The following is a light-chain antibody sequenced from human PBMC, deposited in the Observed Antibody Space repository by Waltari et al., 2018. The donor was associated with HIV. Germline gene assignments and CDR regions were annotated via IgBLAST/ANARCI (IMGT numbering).Light chain of an antibody. J-gene: IGKJ3*01. Sequence: DIQMTQSPSSLSASVGDRVTITCRASQGIGNRLAWYQHKPGKVPKLLIYAASTLQSGVLSRFSGSGSGTDFSLTISSLQPEDVATYYCQKCTSAPLTYGPGTRVDIK. CDR2: AAS. CDR1: QGIGNR. V-gene: IGKV1-27*01. CDR3: QKCTSAPLT.